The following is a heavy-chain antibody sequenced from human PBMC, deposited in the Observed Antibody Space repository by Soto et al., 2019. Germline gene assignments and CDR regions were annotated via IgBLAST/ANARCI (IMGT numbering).Heavy chain of an antibody. V-gene: IGHV3-66*01. CDR3: ARKKSIVGATGYFDY. CDR2: IYAGGST. J-gene: IGHJ4*02. Sequence: EVQMVESGGGLVQPGGSLRLSCAVSGFTVITNYISWVRQAPGKGLEWVSGIYAGGSTYYTDSVKGRFAISRDNSKNTLYLQMNSLRAEDTAVYYCARKKSIVGATGYFDYWGQGTLVIVSS. D-gene: IGHD1-26*01. CDR1: GFTVITNY.